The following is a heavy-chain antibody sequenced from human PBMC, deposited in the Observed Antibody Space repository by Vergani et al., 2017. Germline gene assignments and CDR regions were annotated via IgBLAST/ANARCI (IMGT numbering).Heavy chain of an antibody. D-gene: IGHD2-15*01. CDR1: GFTFDDYA. Sequence: EVQLVESGGVVVQPGGSLRLSCAASGFTFDDYAMHWVRQAPGKGLEWVSLISWDGGSTYYADSVKGRFTISRDNSKHSLYLQMNSLRAEDTALYYCATGARYCSGGSCNGVVGYWGQGTLVTVSS. V-gene: IGHV3-43D*03. J-gene: IGHJ4*02. CDR2: ISWDGGST. CDR3: ATGARYCSGGSCNGVVGY.